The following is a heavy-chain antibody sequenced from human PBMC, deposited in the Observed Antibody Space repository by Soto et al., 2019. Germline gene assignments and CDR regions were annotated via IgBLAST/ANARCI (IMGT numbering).Heavy chain of an antibody. Sequence: GGSLRLSCVASGFTFSSHGMHWVRQAPGKGLEWVSVISYDGGNRHYADSVKGRFTISRDNSKHTLYLQMDSLREEDTAVYYCASTPGSYYYYYDMDVWGQGTTVTVYS. J-gene: IGHJ6*02. CDR1: GFTFSSHG. V-gene: IGHV3-30-3*01. D-gene: IGHD2-15*01. CDR3: ASTPGSYYYYYDMDV. CDR2: ISYDGGNR.